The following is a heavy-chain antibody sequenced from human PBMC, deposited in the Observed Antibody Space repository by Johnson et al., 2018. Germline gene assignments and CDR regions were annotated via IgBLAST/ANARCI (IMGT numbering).Heavy chain of an antibody. V-gene: IGHV3-30-3*01. CDR2: ISADGSNK. CDR1: GFTFSSYA. J-gene: IGHJ1*01. D-gene: IGHD4-17*01. CDR3: ARAQGGDYLAEYFQH. Sequence: QVQLVESGGRVVQPGRSLRLSCSASGFTFSSYAMHWVRQAPGKGLAWGAVISADGSNKFYAASVKGLFTLSRDNSKYTVYLQMPSLKAEDTAVFYCARAQGGDYLAEYFQHWGQGTLVTVSS.